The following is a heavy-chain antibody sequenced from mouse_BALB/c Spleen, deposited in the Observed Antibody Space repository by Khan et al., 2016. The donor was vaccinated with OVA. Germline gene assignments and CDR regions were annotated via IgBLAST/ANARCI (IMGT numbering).Heavy chain of an antibody. Sequence: EVQLQESGPGLVKPSQSLSLTCTVTGYSITSDYAWDWIRQFPGNKLEWMGYISYGGSTSYNPSLKSRISITRDTSKNQFFLQLHSVTTEDTATDYCARKNYYGYAMDYWGQGTSVTVSS. D-gene: IGHD1-1*01. J-gene: IGHJ4*01. CDR3: ARKNYYGYAMDY. V-gene: IGHV3-2*02. CDR2: ISYGGST. CDR1: GYSITSDYA.